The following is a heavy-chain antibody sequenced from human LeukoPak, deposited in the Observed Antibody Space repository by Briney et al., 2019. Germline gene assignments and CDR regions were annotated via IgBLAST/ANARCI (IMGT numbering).Heavy chain of an antibody. CDR1: GGSISSGXYY. Sequence: PSETXXLXXTXXGGSISSGXYYWSWIRQPGGXGVXWIVLIYTSGSTNYNPSLKSRVTITEKTAKNQYSRKLSAVPAADTAVYYCARGITIFGVVTAFFDYWGQGTLVTVSS. V-gene: IGHV4-61*02. CDR3: ARGITIFGVVTAFFDY. D-gene: IGHD3-3*01. J-gene: IGHJ4*02. CDR2: IYTSGST.